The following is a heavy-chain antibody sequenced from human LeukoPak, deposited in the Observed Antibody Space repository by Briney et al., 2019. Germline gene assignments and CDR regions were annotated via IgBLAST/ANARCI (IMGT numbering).Heavy chain of an antibody. CDR3: ARLNYDNTSYYSNYFEY. CDR1: GFTFNIYG. CDR2: ISGCGIDT. V-gene: IGHV3-23*01. D-gene: IGHD3-22*01. J-gene: IGHJ4*02. Sequence: GGSLRPSCAASGFTFNIYGMGWVRQALGKGLEWVSVISGCGIDTYNADSVKGRFTISRDNSKHTVFLQMNSLRAEDTAVYYCARLNYDNTSYYSNYFEYWGQGTLVTVSS.